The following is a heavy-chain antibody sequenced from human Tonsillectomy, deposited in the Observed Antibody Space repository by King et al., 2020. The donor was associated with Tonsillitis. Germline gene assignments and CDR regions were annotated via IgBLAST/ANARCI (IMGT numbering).Heavy chain of an antibody. CDR3: ARGEYSYGFYFDP. J-gene: IGHJ5*02. D-gene: IGHD5-18*01. Sequence: QLQESGPGLVKPSQNLSLTCTVSGGSISSGTYYWTWIRQPAGKGLEWIGRVYTSGSTNYNPSLKSRVTISVDTSKNQFSLKLSSVTAADTAVYYCARGEYSYGFYFDPWGQGTLVTVSS. V-gene: IGHV4-61*02. CDR2: VYTSGST. CDR1: GGSISSGTYY.